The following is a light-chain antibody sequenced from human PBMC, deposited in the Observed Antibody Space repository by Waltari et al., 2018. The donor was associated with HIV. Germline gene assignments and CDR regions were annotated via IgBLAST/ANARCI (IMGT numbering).Light chain of an antibody. V-gene: IGKV3-15*01. CDR2: GAS. CDR3: QQYNNWPQT. J-gene: IGKJ2*01. CDR1: QTINKN. Sequence: EKVMTQSPATLSVSPGERATLSCRASQTINKNLAWYQQKPRQAPQLLIYGASTRAAGVPARFSGSGSGTEFTLTITSLQSEDLAIYYCQQYNNWPQTFGQGTKVEIK.